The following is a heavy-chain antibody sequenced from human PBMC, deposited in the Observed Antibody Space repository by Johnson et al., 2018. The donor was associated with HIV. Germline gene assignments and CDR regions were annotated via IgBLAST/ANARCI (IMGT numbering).Heavy chain of an antibody. J-gene: IGHJ3*02. Sequence: MLLVESGGGVVRRGGSLRLSCAASGFTFDDYGMSWVRQAPGKGLELVSGINWNGGSTGYVDSMKGRFTISRDNARNSLYLQMNSLRAEDTALYYCARGKGAAVGLDAFDIWGQGTMVTVSS. D-gene: IGHD6-13*01. CDR2: INWNGGST. CDR3: ARGKGAAVGLDAFDI. V-gene: IGHV3-20*04. CDR1: GFTFDDYG.